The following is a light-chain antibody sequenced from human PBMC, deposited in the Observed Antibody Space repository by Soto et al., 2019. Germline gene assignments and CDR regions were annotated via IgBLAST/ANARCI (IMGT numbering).Light chain of an antibody. CDR2: EGS. J-gene: IGLJ2*01. CDR1: SSDVGSYNL. V-gene: IGLV2-23*01. CDR3: CSYAGISTFVV. Sequence: QSALTQPDSVSGSPGQSITISCTGTSSDVGSYNLVSWYQQHTGKAPKHMIYEGSKRPSGVSNRFSGSKSGNTASLTISGLQAEDVSDWYCCSYAGISTFVVFGGGTKLTVL.